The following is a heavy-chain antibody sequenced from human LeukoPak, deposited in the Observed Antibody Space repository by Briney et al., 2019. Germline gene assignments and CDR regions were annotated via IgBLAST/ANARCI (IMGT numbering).Heavy chain of an antibody. Sequence: GESLKISCQGSGYSFTSHWIGWVRQMPGKGLEWMGVIQPGDSDTRYSPSFQGQVTFSADKSISTAYLQWSSLKASDTAMYYCAKQGNYYDSSGYYYGAGLEYWGQGTLVTVSS. J-gene: IGHJ4*02. V-gene: IGHV5-51*01. CDR3: AKQGNYYDSSGYYYGAGLEY. CDR2: IQPGDSDT. CDR1: GYSFTSHW. D-gene: IGHD3-22*01.